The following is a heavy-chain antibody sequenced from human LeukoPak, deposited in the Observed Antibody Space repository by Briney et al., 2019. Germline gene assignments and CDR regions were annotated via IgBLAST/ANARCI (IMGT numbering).Heavy chain of an antibody. CDR3: ARVLWFGAYNFDY. CDR2: IYHSGST. V-gene: IGHV4-38-2*01. D-gene: IGHD3-10*01. Sequence: SETLSLTCAVSGSSISSGYYWGWIRQPPGKGLEWIGSIYHSGSTYYNPSLKSRVTISVDTSKNQFSLKLSSVTATDTAVYYCARVLWFGAYNFDYWGQGTLVTVSS. CDR1: GSSISSGYY. J-gene: IGHJ4*02.